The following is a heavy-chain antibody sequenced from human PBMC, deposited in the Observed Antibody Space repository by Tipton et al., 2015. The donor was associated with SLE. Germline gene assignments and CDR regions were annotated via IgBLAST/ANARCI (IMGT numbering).Heavy chain of an antibody. V-gene: IGHV3-66*04. Sequence: SLRLSCAGSGFNVSRSYMTWVRQAPGKGLEWVSLIYSGGDTNYADSVKGRFTISRDNSKNTLCLQMNSLTVEDTAVYYCARQAAELANSYFYMDVWGKGTTVTVSS. CDR2: IYSGGDT. CDR1: GFNVSRSY. J-gene: IGHJ6*03. CDR3: ARQAAELANSYFYMDV. D-gene: IGHD6-25*01.